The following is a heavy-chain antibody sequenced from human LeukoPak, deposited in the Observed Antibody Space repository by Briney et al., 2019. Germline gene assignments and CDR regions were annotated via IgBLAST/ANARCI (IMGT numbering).Heavy chain of an antibody. CDR3: ASTHDKFTIFGVVISDY. CDR2: IIPILGIA. J-gene: IGHJ4*02. Sequence: SVKVSCKASGGTFSSYTISWLRQAPGQGLEWMGRIIPILGIANYAQKFQGRVTITADRSTSTAYMELSSLRSEDTAVYYCASTHDKFTIFGVVISDYWGQGTLVTVSS. V-gene: IGHV1-69*02. CDR1: GGTFSSYT. D-gene: IGHD3-3*01.